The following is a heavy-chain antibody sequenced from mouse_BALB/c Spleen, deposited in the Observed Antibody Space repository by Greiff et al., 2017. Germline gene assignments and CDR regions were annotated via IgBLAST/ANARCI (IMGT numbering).Heavy chain of an antibody. J-gene: IGHJ4*01. CDR3: ARGGGTVYAMDC. V-gene: IGHV1-82*01. D-gene: IGHD4-1*01. CDR1: GYAFSSSW. Sequence: QVQLQQSGPELVKPGASVKISCKASGYAFSSSWMNWVKQRPGQGLEWIGRIYPGDGDTNYNGKFKGKATLTADQSSSTAYMQLSSLTSVDSAVYFCARGGGTVYAMDCWGRGTSVTGSS. CDR2: IYPGDGDT.